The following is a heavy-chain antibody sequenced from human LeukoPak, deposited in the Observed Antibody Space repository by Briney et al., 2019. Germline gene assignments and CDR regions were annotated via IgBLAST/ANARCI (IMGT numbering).Heavy chain of an antibody. D-gene: IGHD6-13*01. V-gene: IGHV4-38-2*01. CDR2: IYHSGST. J-gene: IGHJ5*02. CDR3: AKAGGRSSSWRNWFDP. Sequence: SETLSLTCAVSGYSISSGYYWGWIRQPPGKGLEWIGSIYHSGSTYYNPSLKSRVTISVDTSKNQFSLKLSSVTAADTAVYYCAKAGGRSSSWRNWFDPWGQGTLVTVSS. CDR1: GYSISSGYY.